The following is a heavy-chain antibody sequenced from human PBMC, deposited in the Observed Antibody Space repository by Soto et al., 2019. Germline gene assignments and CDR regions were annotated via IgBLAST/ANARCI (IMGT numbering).Heavy chain of an antibody. CDR1: GGSISSGGYY. CDR2: IYYSGST. J-gene: IGHJ5*02. D-gene: IGHD2-8*01. CDR3: AGVLKLVVYAIASNWFDP. V-gene: IGHV4-31*03. Sequence: QVQLQESGPGLVKPSQTLSLTCTVSGGSISSGGYYWSWIRQHPGKGMEWIGYIYYSGSTYYNPSLKGRVTISVDTSKNQFSLQLGSVTAADTAVYYWAGVLKLVVYAIASNWFDPVGQGTLVTVSS.